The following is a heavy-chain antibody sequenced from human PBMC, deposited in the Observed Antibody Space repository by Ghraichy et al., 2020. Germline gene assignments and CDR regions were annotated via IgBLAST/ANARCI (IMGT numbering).Heavy chain of an antibody. Sequence: LSLTCAASGFTFSSYAMSWVRQAPGKGLEWVSAIGGSGGSTYYADSVKGRFTISRDNSKNTLFLQMNSLRAEDTAVYYCAKDRYYDFWSRNYFDYWGQGTLVTVSS. CDR2: IGGSGGST. CDR3: AKDRYYDFWSRNYFDY. V-gene: IGHV3-23*01. J-gene: IGHJ4*02. CDR1: GFTFSSYA. D-gene: IGHD3-3*01.